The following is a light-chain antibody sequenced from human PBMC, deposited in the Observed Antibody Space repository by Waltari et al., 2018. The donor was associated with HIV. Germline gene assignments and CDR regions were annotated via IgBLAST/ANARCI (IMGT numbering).Light chain of an antibody. CDR2: WAS. Sequence: DIVMTQSPDSLAVSLGERATINCKSSQSVLNSSSNKNSLAWYQQKSGQPPNLLIYWASTRESVVPERFSGSGAWTDFTLTISSLQAADVAVYYCQQHYTSPYTFGQGTKLEIK. V-gene: IGKV4-1*01. CDR1: QSVLNSSSNKNS. CDR3: QQHYTSPYT. J-gene: IGKJ2*01.